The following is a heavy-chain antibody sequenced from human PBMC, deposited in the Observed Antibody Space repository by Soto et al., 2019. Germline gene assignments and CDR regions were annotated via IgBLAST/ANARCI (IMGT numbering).Heavy chain of an antibody. CDR1: GFTFGNYA. J-gene: IGHJ3*02. V-gene: IGHV3-23*01. CDR2: ISGGGGST. Sequence: PGGSLRLSCAASGFTFGNYAMNWVRQAPGKGLEWVSVISGGGGSTYYADSVEGRFTISRDNSKNTLYLQMDSLRAGDTALYYCAKSFRYSSGRDVFDIWGQGTIVAVSS. D-gene: IGHD6-19*01. CDR3: AKSFRYSSGRDVFDI.